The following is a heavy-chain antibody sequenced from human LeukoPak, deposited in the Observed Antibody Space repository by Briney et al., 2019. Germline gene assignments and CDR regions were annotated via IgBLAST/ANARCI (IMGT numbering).Heavy chain of an antibody. CDR1: GGTFSSYA. V-gene: IGHV1-69*05. Sequence: SVKVSCKASGGTFSSYAISWVRQAPGQGLEWMGRIIPIFGTANYAQKFQGRVTITTDESTSTAYMELSSLRSEDTAVYYCARSSGPLGWPSGSYYDYWGQGTLVTVSS. J-gene: IGHJ4*02. D-gene: IGHD1-26*01. CDR3: ARSSGPLGWPSGSYYDY. CDR2: IIPIFGTA.